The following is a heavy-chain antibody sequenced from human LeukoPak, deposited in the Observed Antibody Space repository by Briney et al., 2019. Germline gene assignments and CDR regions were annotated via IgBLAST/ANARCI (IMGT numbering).Heavy chain of an antibody. CDR2: IKSKTDGGTT. CDR3: TTDVLRYFDWLNDY. D-gene: IGHD3-9*01. V-gene: IGHV3-15*01. CDR1: GFTFSNAW. Sequence: PGGSLRLSCAASGFTFSNAWMSWVRQAPEKGLEWVGRIKSKTDGGTTDYAAPVKGRFTISRDDSKNTLYLQMNSLKTEDTAVYYCTTDVLRYFDWLNDYWGQGTLVTVSS. J-gene: IGHJ4*02.